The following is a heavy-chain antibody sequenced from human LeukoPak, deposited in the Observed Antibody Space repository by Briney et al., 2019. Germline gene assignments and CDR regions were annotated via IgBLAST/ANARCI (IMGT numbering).Heavy chain of an antibody. CDR1: GYSFTSYW. V-gene: IGHV5-10-1*01. Sequence: GESLKISCKSSGYSFTSYWISWVRQMPGKGLEWMGSIDPSDSYTNYSPSLQGHVTISADKSISTAYLQWSSLKASDTAMFYCARPSVDGSGSYPYWGQGTLVTVSS. J-gene: IGHJ4*02. CDR3: ARPSVDGSGSYPY. D-gene: IGHD3-10*01. CDR2: IDPSDSYT.